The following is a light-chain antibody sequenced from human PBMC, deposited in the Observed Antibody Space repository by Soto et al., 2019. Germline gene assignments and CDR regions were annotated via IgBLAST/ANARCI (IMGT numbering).Light chain of an antibody. J-gene: IGKJ5*01. CDR1: QGISTL. Sequence: IHLTQSPSPLSASXGDRVTINCRASQGISTLLAWYQQKPGXAPKVMXYESSLLQGGGPSRFSGSGSGTDFTRTISSLQPEDFATYYGQHFKSFPITFGQGTRLEIK. V-gene: IGKV1-13*02. CDR2: ESS. CDR3: QHFKSFPIT.